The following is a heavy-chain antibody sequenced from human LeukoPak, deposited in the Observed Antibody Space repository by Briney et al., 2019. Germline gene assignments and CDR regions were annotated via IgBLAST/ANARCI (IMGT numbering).Heavy chain of an antibody. CDR3: ARDYYDSSGYLDY. J-gene: IGHJ4*02. D-gene: IGHD3-22*01. CDR1: GFTFIAYY. V-gene: IGHV3-11*01. Sequence: GGPLSLSWAASGFTFIAYYISWIRQAPGKGRGGVSYISSSGSTIYYADSVKGRFTISRDNAKNSLYLQMNSLRAEDTAVYYCARDYYDSSGYLDYWGQGTLVTVSS. CDR2: ISSSGSTI.